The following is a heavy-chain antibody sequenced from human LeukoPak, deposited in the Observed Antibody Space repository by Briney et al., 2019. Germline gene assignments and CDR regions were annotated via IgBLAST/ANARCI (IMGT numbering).Heavy chain of an antibody. J-gene: IGHJ4*02. Sequence: GESLKISCKGSGYSFNTYWIAWVRQMPGKGLEWMGIIYPGDSDTRCSPSFQGQVTISADKSISTAYLQWSSLKASDTAIYYCARRDTRGLVGGLDYWGQGTLVTVSS. D-gene: IGHD1-26*01. CDR2: IYPGDSDT. CDR3: ARRDTRGLVGGLDY. V-gene: IGHV5-51*01. CDR1: GYSFNTYW.